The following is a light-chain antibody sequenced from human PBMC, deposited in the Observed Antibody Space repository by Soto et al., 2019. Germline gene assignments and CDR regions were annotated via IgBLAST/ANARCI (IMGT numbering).Light chain of an antibody. V-gene: IGKV1-5*01. CDR1: SSKW. CDR2: DVS. Sequence: DIPMTQSPSTLAASVGDTVTMTCRSSSKWLAWYQKKPGKAPKLLIYDVSNLERGVPPRFSGSTSGAESTLTINGLQPDDLGTYYCQHTTDFTFGQGTKVEIK. CDR3: QHTTDFT. J-gene: IGKJ2*01.